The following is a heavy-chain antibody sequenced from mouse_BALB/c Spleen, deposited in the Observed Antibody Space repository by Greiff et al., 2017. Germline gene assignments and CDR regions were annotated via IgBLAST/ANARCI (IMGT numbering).Heavy chain of an antibody. D-gene: IGHD1-1*01. Sequence: VKLVESGPGLVAPSQSLSITCTVSGFSLTSYGVHWVRQPPGKGLEWLGVIWAGGSTNYNSALMSRLSISKDNSKSQVFLKMNSLQTDDTAMYYCARPYGSSYWYFDVWGAGTTVTVSS. CDR3: ARPYGSSYWYFDV. CDR1: GFSLTSYG. J-gene: IGHJ1*01. V-gene: IGHV2-9*02. CDR2: IWAGGST.